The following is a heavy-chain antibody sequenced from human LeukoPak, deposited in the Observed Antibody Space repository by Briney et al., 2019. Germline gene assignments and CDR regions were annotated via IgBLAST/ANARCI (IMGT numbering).Heavy chain of an antibody. J-gene: IGHJ6*03. CDR2: ISSNGGST. Sequence: PGGSLRLSCAASGFTFSSYAMHWVRQAPGKGLEYVSAISSNGGSTYYANSVKGRFTISRDNSKNTLYLQMNSLRAEDTAVYYCARDGSDILTGYNPNYYYYMDVWGKGTTVTVSS. CDR1: GFTFSSYA. D-gene: IGHD3-9*01. CDR3: ARDGSDILTGYNPNYYYYMDV. V-gene: IGHV3-64*01.